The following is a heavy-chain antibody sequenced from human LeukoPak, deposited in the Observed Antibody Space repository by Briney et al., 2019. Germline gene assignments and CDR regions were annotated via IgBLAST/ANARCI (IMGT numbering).Heavy chain of an antibody. J-gene: IGHJ4*02. CDR1: GGSISSSSFY. D-gene: IGHD2-15*01. V-gene: IGHV4-39*07. CDR2: INHSGST. CDR3: ARGGYCSGGSCSPDY. Sequence: SETLSLTCTVSGGSISSSSFYWDWIRQPPGKGLEWIGEINHSGSTNYNPSLKSRVTISVDTSKNQFSLKLSSVTAADTAVYYCARGGYCSGGSCSPDYWGQGTLVTVSS.